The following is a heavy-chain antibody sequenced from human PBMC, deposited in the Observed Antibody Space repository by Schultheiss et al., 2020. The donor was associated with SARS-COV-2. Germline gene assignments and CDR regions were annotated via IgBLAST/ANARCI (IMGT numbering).Heavy chain of an antibody. Sequence: GGSLRLSCAASGFTFSSYGMHWVRQAPGKGLEWVAVISYDGSNKYYTDSVKGRFTISRDNSKNTLYLQMNSLRAEDTAVYYCAVGIAAAGSAEYFQHWGQGTLVTVSS. V-gene: IGHV3-30*19. J-gene: IGHJ1*01. CDR2: ISYDGSNK. CDR3: AVGIAAAGSAEYFQH. CDR1: GFTFSSYG. D-gene: IGHD6-13*01.